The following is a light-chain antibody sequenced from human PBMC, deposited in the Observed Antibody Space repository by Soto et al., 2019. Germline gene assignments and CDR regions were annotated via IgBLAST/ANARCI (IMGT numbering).Light chain of an antibody. CDR2: AAS. CDR3: QQANSFPLT. J-gene: IGKJ5*01. V-gene: IGKV1-12*01. Sequence: DIQMTQSPSSVSASVGDRVTITCRASQGISSWLAWYQKKPGKAPNLLLYAASSLHSGVPSRFSGSDSGTDFALTISSLQPDDCAIYFCQQANSFPLTFGHGTRLEIK. CDR1: QGISSW.